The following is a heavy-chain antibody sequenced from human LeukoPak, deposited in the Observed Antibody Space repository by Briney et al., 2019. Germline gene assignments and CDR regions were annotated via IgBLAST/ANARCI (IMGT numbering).Heavy chain of an antibody. J-gene: IGHJ4*02. D-gene: IGHD3-22*01. CDR3: AKGRYYDSSGGRTYYFAY. CDR1: GFTFSSYS. V-gene: IGHV3-23*01. Sequence: GRSLRLSCAASGFTFSSYSMSWVRQAPGKGLEWVSAISGSGGSTYYAGSVKGRFTISRDNSKNTLYLKMNSLRAEDTAVYYCAKGRYYDSSGGRTYYFAYWKQGTLVTV. CDR2: ISGSGGST.